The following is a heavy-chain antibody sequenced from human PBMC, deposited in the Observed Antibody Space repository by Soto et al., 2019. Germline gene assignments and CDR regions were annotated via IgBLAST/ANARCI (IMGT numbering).Heavy chain of an antibody. CDR3: TKNYYFDS. V-gene: IGHV3-23*01. CDR1: GFTFSNYA. J-gene: IGHJ4*02. Sequence: GGSLRLSCAASGFTFSNYAMSWVRQAPRKALEWVSSINIVGGNTNYADSVRGRFTMSRDDSKNTVFLQMNSLRAEDTAIYYCTKNYYFDSWGQGTLLTVSS. CDR2: INIVGGNT.